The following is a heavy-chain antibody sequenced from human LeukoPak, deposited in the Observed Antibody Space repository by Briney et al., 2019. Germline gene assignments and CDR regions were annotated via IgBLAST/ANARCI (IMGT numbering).Heavy chain of an antibody. D-gene: IGHD3-10*01. CDR1: GFTFSDYY. CDR2: ISSSSSYT. CDR3: ASGKLWFGELSSFDY. Sequence: GGSLRLSCAASGFTFSDYYMSWIRQAPGKGLEWVSYISSSSSYTNYADSVKGRFTIFRDNAKNSLYLQMNSLRAEDTAVYYCASGKLWFGELSSFDYWGQGTLVTVSS. V-gene: IGHV3-11*06. J-gene: IGHJ4*02.